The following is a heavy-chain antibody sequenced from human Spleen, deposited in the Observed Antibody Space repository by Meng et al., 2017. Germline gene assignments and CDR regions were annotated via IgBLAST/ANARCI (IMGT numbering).Heavy chain of an antibody. CDR1: GFTFSSYS. CDR3: ARDLGGIFAY. V-gene: IGHV3-21*01. CDR2: ISSSSSYI. J-gene: IGHJ4*02. D-gene: IGHD6-13*01. Sequence: EVQLVESGGGLVQPGGSLRLSCAASGFTFSSYSMNWGRQAPGKGLEWVSSISSSSSYIYYADSLKGRFTISRDNAKNSLYLQMNSLRAEDTAVYYCARDLGGIFAYWGQGALVTVSS.